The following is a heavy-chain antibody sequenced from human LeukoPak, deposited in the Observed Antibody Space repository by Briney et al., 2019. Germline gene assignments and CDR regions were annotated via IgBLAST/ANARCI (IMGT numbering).Heavy chain of an antibody. Sequence: SETLSLTCAVSGYSISSGYYWGWIRQPPGTGLEWIGSIYHSGSTYYNPSLKSRVTISVDMSKNQFSLKLSSVTAADTAVYYCARRSCSSTSCYPLDAFDVGGQGTMVTVSS. CDR3: ARRSCSSTSCYPLDAFDV. D-gene: IGHD2-2*01. CDR1: GYSISSGYY. J-gene: IGHJ3*01. CDR2: IYHSGST. V-gene: IGHV4-38-2*01.